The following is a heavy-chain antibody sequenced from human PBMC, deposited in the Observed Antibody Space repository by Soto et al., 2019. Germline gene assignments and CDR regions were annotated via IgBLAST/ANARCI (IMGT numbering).Heavy chain of an antibody. Sequence: GASVKVSCKASGFSFSRSSMQWVRQARGQRLEWIGRIVVGSGNTNYAQKLQGRVTITRDMSTNTVYMELNSLRSADTAVYYCAADDDCSGGSCLGLAALDPWGQGTLVTVSS. V-gene: IGHV1-58*02. CDR3: AADDDCSGGSCLGLAALDP. CDR1: GFSFSRSS. CDR2: IVVGSGNT. D-gene: IGHD2-15*01. J-gene: IGHJ5*02.